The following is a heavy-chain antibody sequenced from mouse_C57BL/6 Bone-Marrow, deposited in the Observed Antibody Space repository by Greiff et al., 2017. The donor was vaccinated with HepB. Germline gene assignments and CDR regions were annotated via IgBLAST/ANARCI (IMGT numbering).Heavy chain of an antibody. CDR3: ARFYGSSPYYFDY. D-gene: IGHD1-1*01. V-gene: IGHV3-6*01. J-gene: IGHJ2*01. Sequence: EVKLMESGPGLVKPSQSLSLTCSVTGYSITSGYYWNWIRQFPGNKLEWMGYISYDGSNNYNPSLKNRISITRDTSTNQFFLKLNSVTTEDTATYDCARFYGSSPYYFDYWGQGTTLTVSS. CDR2: ISYDGSN. CDR1: GYSITSGYY.